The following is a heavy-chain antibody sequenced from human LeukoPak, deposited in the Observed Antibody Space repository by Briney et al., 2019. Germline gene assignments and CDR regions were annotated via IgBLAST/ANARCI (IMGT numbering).Heavy chain of an antibody. V-gene: IGHV3-9*03. Sequence: GRSLRLSCAASGFTFDDYAMHWVRQAPGKGLDWVSGISWNSGSIGYADSVKGRFTISRDNAKNSLYLQMNSLRAEDMALYYCAKDIAAAGTDAFDIWGQGTMVTVSS. CDR2: ISWNSGSI. D-gene: IGHD6-13*01. J-gene: IGHJ3*02. CDR3: AKDIAAAGTDAFDI. CDR1: GFTFDDYA.